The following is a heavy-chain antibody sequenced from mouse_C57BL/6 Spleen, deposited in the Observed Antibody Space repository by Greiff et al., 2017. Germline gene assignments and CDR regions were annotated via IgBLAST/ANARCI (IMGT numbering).Heavy chain of an antibody. J-gene: IGHJ2*01. Sequence: VQLQQSGPELVKPGASVKISCKASGYSFTGYYMNWVKQSPEKSLEWIGEINPSTGGTTYNQKFKAKATLTVDKSSSTAYMQLRSLTSEDSAVYYCARRAVVDFGGWGQGTTLTVSS. CDR1: GYSFTGYY. D-gene: IGHD1-1*01. CDR3: ARRAVVDFGG. CDR2: INPSTGGT. V-gene: IGHV1-42*01.